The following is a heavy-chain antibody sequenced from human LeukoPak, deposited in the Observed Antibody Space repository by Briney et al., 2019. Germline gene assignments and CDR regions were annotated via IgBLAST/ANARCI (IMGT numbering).Heavy chain of an antibody. D-gene: IGHD6-19*01. CDR1: GVSISSYY. V-gene: IGHV4-4*07. CDR2: IHTSGST. J-gene: IGHJ6*03. CDR3: ARADSSGYYYYMDV. Sequence: SETLSLTCTVSGVSISSYYWSWIRQPAGKGLEWIGRIHTSGSTNYNPSLKSRVTMSVDTSKNEFSLKLSSVTAADTAVYYCARADSSGYYYYMDVWGKGTTVTVSS.